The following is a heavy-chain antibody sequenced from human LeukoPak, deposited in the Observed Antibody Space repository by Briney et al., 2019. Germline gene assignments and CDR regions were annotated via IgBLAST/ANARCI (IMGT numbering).Heavy chain of an antibody. J-gene: IGHJ4*02. CDR1: GFTFSSYA. V-gene: IGHV3-23*01. CDR3: AKSPGVLQARRFDY. Sequence: GGSLRLSCAASGFTFSSYAISWVRQAPGKGLEWVSGISSGGGYTYCVDSVKGRFTISRDNSKNTLYLQMNSLRGEDTAIYYCAKSPGVLQARRFDYWGQGTLVTVSS. D-gene: IGHD3-10*01. CDR2: ISSGGGYT.